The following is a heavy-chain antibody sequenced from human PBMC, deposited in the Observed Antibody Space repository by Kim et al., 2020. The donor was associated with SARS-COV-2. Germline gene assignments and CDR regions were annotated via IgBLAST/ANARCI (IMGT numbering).Heavy chain of an antibody. Sequence: GGSLRLSCAASGFTFDDYAMHWVRQAPGKGLEWVSGISWKSGNIGYADSVKGRFTISRDNAKNSLYLQMNSLRAEDTAFYYCAKDGGASYWYYFDHWGRGTLVTVSS. D-gene: IGHD1-26*01. V-gene: IGHV3-9*01. J-gene: IGHJ4*02. CDR3: AKDGGASYWYYFDH. CDR1: GFTFDDYA. CDR2: ISWKSGNI.